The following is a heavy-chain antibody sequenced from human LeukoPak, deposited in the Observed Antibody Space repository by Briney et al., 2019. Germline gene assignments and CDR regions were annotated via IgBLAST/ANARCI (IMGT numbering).Heavy chain of an antibody. Sequence: GGSLRLSCEASGFTFSSFAMTWVRQAPGKGLEWVSSITGSNGRTYNTDSVKGRFTISRDNSQNTLYLQMNSLRAEDTAVYYCTKDPNGDYVGAFDPWGQGTLVTVSS. D-gene: IGHD4-17*01. V-gene: IGHV3-23*01. CDR1: GFTFSSFA. J-gene: IGHJ5*02. CDR3: TKDPNGDYVGAFDP. CDR2: ITGSNGRT.